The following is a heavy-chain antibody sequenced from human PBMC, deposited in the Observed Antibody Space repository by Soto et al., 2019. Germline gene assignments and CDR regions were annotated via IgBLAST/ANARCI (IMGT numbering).Heavy chain of an antibody. D-gene: IGHD3-16*01. Sequence: QVQLVESGGGGVSPGGPREPPFAPPGSTFSSYAIPGVRQAPGKGLEGGAVISYDGGNKYYADSVKGRFTISRDNSKNTLYLQMNSLRAEDTAVYYCARDTWPNFDYWGQGTLVTVSS. CDR2: ISYDGGNK. J-gene: IGHJ4*02. CDR1: GSTFSSYA. V-gene: IGHV3-30-3*01. CDR3: ARDTWPNFDY.